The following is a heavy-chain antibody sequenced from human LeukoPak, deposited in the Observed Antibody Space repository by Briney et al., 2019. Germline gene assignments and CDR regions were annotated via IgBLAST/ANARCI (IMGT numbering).Heavy chain of an antibody. CDR3: ARSGYDFWSGYYD. D-gene: IGHD3-3*01. CDR2: IYCSGST. J-gene: IGHJ4*02. V-gene: IGHV4-59*01. Sequence: PSETLSLTCTVSGGSISSYYWSWIRQPPGKGLEWIGYIYCSGSTNYNPTLKSRVTISVDTSKNQFPLKLSSVTAADTAVYYCARSGYDFWSGYYDWGQGTLVTVSS. CDR1: GGSISSYY.